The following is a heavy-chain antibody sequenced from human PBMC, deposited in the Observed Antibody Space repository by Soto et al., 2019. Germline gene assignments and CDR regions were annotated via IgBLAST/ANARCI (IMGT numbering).Heavy chain of an antibody. CDR2: IYYSGST. CDR3: AGGLSSDWGRWFDP. Sequence: SETLSLTCAVSGGSISSYYWSWVRQPPGKGLEWIGYIYYSGSTNYNPSLKSRVTISVDTSKNQFSLKLSSVTAAVTAVYYCAGGLSSDWGRWFDPWGQGSLVTVSS. D-gene: IGHD6-19*01. J-gene: IGHJ5*02. V-gene: IGHV4-59*01. CDR1: GGSISSYY.